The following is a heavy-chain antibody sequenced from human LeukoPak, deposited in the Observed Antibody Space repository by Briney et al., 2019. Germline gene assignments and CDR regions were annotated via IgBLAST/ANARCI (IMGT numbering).Heavy chain of an antibody. V-gene: IGHV1-8*03. D-gene: IGHD4-11*01. Sequence: ASVTVSFTCSVYTFTNYDINWVRQAAGQGGEWMGGRNTKSGNTGNAQKFHGRVTITRDTSINTAYMELSSLRSEDSAVYYCARGPAYSNYGASYYYYMDVWGKGTTVTVSS. CDR1: VYTFTNYD. CDR3: ARGPAYSNYGASYYYYMDV. CDR2: RNTKSGNT. J-gene: IGHJ6*03.